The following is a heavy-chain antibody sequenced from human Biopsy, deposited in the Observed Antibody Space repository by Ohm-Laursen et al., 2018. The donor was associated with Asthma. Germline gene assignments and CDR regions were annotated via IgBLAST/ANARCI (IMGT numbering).Heavy chain of an antibody. V-gene: IGHV3-30-3*01. D-gene: IGHD3-3*01. CDR1: GFTFRSYA. CDR2: GGSYYDGGLK. Sequence: SLRLSCSASGFTFRSYAMHWVRQAPGKGLAGVAVGGSYYDGGLKYYADSVNGRFTVSRDDSKNTLYLQMNSLRPDDTAVYYCARDVMEWYLPAFDFWGQGTLVTVSS. J-gene: IGHJ4*01. CDR3: ARDVMEWYLPAFDF.